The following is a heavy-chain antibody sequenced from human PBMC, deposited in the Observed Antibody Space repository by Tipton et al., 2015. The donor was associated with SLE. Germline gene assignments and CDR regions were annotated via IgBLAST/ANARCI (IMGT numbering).Heavy chain of an antibody. J-gene: IGHJ4*02. CDR2: ISFSGSA. CDR1: DDSISNYY. V-gene: IGHV4-59*12. Sequence: TLSLTCSVSDDSISNYYWSWIRQSPGKGLEWIGYISFSGSANYNPSLKSRLNISLDTAKNQFSLNLRSVTAADTAVYYCARGPHYYDSAGLLYWGQGTLVTVSS. CDR3: ARGPHYYDSAGLLY. D-gene: IGHD3-22*01.